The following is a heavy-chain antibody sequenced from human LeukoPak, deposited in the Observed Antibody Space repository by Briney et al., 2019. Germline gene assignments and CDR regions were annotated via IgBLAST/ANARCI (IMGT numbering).Heavy chain of an antibody. CDR1: GGSISIYY. CDR3: ARETELFPDGAFDI. J-gene: IGHJ3*02. D-gene: IGHD2-21*01. CDR2: IHYSGNT. V-gene: IGHV4-59*01. Sequence: PSETLSLTCTVSGGSISIYYWSWIRQPPGKGLEWIGYIHYSGNTNYNPSLKSRVTISLDTSKNQFSLRVTSVTAADTAAYYCARETELFPDGAFDIWGQGTMVTVSP.